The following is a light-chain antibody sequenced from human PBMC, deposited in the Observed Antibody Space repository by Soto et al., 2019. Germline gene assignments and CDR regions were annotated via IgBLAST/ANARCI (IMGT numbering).Light chain of an antibody. CDR1: SSDVGGYNY. Sequence: QSALTQPPSASGSPGQSVTISCAGTSSDVGGYNYVSWYQQYPGKAPKLMIYEVNKRRSGVPDRFSGSKSGNPASLTVSGLQAEDEADYYSSTYAGSNKWVFGTGTKVTVL. CDR3: STYAGSNKWV. CDR2: EVN. J-gene: IGLJ1*01. V-gene: IGLV2-8*01.